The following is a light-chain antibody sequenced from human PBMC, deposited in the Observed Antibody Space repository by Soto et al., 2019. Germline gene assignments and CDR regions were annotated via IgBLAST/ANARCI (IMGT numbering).Light chain of an antibody. V-gene: IGKV1-5*03. J-gene: IGKJ5*01. CDR1: QSISSW. Sequence: DIQMTQSPSTLSASVGDRVTITCRAGQSISSWLAWYQQKPGKAPNLLIYKASSLESGVPSRFSGSGSGTEFTLTISSLQPDDFATYYCQHYNSYSSITFGQGTRLEIK. CDR2: KAS. CDR3: QHYNSYSSIT.